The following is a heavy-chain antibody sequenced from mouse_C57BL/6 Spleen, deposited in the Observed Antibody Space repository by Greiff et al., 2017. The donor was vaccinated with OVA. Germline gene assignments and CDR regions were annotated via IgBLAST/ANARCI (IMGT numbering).Heavy chain of an antibody. V-gene: IGHV1-18*01. CDR3: ARSGYYPYYYAMDY. CDR2: INPNNGGT. CDR1: GYTFTDYN. J-gene: IGHJ4*01. Sequence: VQLQQSGPELVKPGASVKIPCKASGYTFTDYNMDWLKQSHGKSLEWIGDINPNNGGTIYNQKFKGKATLTVDKSSSTAYMELRSLTSEDTAVYYCARSGYYPYYYAMDYWGQGTSVTVSS. D-gene: IGHD2-3*01.